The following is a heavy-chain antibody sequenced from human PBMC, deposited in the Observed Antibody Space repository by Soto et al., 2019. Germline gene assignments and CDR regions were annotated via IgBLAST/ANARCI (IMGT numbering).Heavy chain of an antibody. D-gene: IGHD3-10*01. V-gene: IGHV4-4*07. CDR3: ARVRCTLVRGVETSLWFDP. Sequence: SETLSLTCSVFGASIRSYYWTWVREPAGNGLEWIGLFYSNGIINYNPSLSSRVTMSVDTCKNQVSLKLASVTAADTARYFCARVRCTLVRGVETSLWFDPWGQGTQVTVTS. J-gene: IGHJ5*02. CDR2: FYSNGII. CDR1: GASIRSYY.